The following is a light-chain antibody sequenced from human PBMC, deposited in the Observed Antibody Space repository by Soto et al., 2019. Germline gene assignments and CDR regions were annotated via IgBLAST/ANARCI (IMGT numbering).Light chain of an antibody. V-gene: IGKV1-39*01. CDR1: QSIKNY. CDR2: GAS. J-gene: IGKJ5*01. CDR3: QQGYSTTPIT. Sequence: DILMTQSPSSLSAAIGDRVTITCRASQSIKNYLNWYQHKPGAAPKLLIFGASNLESGVPSRFSGSGSGTEFTLSISSLQPEDFATYYCQQGYSTTPITFGQGTRVEIK.